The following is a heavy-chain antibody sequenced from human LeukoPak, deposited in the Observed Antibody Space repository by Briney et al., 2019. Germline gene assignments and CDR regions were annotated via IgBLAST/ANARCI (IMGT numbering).Heavy chain of an antibody. D-gene: IGHD3-3*01. J-gene: IGHJ4*02. CDR1: GFTFSDYY. Sequence: GGSLRLSCVASGFTFSDYYMSWIRQAPGKGLEWLSYISSSGTNVYYADSVKGRFTISRDNAKNSLYLQMNSLRAEDTAVYYCARVIEDGDYDFWGGYFRPNHFRDYYFDYWGQGTLVTVSS. CDR2: ISSSGTNV. CDR3: ARVIEDGDYDFWGGYFRPNHFRDYYFDY. V-gene: IGHV3-11*04.